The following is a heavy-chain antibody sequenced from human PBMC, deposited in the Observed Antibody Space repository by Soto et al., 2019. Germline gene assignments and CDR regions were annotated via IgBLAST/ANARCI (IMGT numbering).Heavy chain of an antibody. Sequence: KASETLSLTCTVSGGSISRSNYHWTWIRQPPGKGLEWIGSGTTNYNPSLGGRVTISVDTSKNQFSLKVYSVTAADTAMYYCATYGGDTGRFDYWGQGTLVTVSS. CDR2: SGTT. CDR1: GGSISRSNYH. CDR3: ATYGGDTGRFDY. D-gene: IGHD4-17*01. V-gene: IGHV4-39*01. J-gene: IGHJ4*02.